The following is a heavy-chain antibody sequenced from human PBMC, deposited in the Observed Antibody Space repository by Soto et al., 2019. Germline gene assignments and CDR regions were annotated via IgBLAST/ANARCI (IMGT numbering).Heavy chain of an antibody. Sequence: ASVKVSCTASGYTFTGYYMHWVRQAPGQGLEWMGWINPNSGGTNYAQKFQGRVTMTRDTSISTAYMELSRLRSDDTAVYYCARDLGPAIVVVPAAINYYYFGMDVWGQGTKVTVSS. J-gene: IGHJ6*02. CDR2: INPNSGGT. D-gene: IGHD2-2*02. V-gene: IGHV1-2*02. CDR1: GYTFTGYY. CDR3: ARDLGPAIVVVPAAINYYYFGMDV.